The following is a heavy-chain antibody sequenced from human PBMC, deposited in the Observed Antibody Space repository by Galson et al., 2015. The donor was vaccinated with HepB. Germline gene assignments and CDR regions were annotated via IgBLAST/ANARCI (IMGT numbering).Heavy chain of an antibody. CDR3: ARDTLNSGGFDY. J-gene: IGHJ4*02. Sequence: ETLSLTCTVSGGSVSSGSYYWSWIRQPPGKGLEWIGYIYYSGSTNYNPSLKSRVTLSVDTSKNQFSLKLSSVTAAGTAVYYCARDTLNSGGFDYWGQGALVTVSS. CDR2: IYYSGST. D-gene: IGHD2-15*01. V-gene: IGHV4-61*01. CDR1: GGSVSSGSYY.